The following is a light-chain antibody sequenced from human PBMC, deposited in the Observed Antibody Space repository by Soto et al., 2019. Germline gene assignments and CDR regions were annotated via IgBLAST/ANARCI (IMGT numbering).Light chain of an antibody. CDR2: DAS. J-gene: IGKJ3*01. Sequence: EIVLTQSPATLSLSPGERATLSCRASQSVSSYLAWYQQKPGQAPRLLIYDASNRATGIPARFSGSRSGTDFTLTISSLQPEDFAVYYCQQRSHWPTTFGPGTKVDIK. CDR3: QQRSHWPTT. V-gene: IGKV3-11*01. CDR1: QSVSSY.